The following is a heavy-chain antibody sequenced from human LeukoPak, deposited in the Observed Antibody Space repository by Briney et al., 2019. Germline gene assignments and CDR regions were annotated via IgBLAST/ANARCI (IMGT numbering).Heavy chain of an antibody. J-gene: IGHJ4*02. CDR1: GGSISSSSYY. D-gene: IGHD5-12*01. CDR3: ASPGGGGYDYMDYFDY. V-gene: IGHV4-39*07. Sequence: SETLSLTCTVSGGSISSSSYYWGWIRQPPGKGLEWIGSIYYSGSTYYNPSLKSRVTISVDTSKNQFSLKLSSVTAADTAVYYCASPGGGGYDYMDYFDYWGQGTLVTVSS. CDR2: IYYSGST.